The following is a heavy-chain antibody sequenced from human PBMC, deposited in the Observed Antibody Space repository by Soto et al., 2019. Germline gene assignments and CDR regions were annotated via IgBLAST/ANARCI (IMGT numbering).Heavy chain of an antibody. CDR2: ISGSGANT. CDR3: AKDLLESGSHFDY. D-gene: IGHD1-26*01. Sequence: EVQLLESGGGLVQPGGSLRLSCAASGFTFSRFGMAWVRQAPGKGLEWVSIISGSGANTYYADSVKGRFAISRDNSKNTLSLQMNSLRAEDTAVYYCAKDLLESGSHFDYWGQGTPVTVSS. V-gene: IGHV3-23*01. CDR1: GFTFSRFG. J-gene: IGHJ4*02.